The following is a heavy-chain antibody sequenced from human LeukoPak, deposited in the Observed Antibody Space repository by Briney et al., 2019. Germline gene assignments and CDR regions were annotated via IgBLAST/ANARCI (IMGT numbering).Heavy chain of an antibody. CDR1: GGSFSGYY. V-gene: IGHV4-34*01. D-gene: IGHD3-22*01. CDR2: INHSGST. J-gene: IGHJ4*02. CDR3: ARLMYYYDSSGYYY. Sequence: SETLSLTCAVYGGSFSGYYWSWIRQPPGKGLEWIGEINHSGSTNYNPSLKSRVTISVDTSKNQFSLKLSSVTAADTAVYYCARLMYYYDSSGYYYWGQGTLVTVSS.